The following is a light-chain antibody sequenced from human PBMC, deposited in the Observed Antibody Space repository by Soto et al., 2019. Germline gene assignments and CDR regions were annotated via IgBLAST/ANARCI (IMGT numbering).Light chain of an antibody. CDR1: QDISNY. CDR2: DAS. CDR3: QQYSHLIT. V-gene: IGKV1-33*01. Sequence: DIQMTQSPSSLSASVGDRVTITCQASQDISNYLNWYQQKLGKAPKLLIYDASNLETGVPSSFSVSGSGTDFTFTISSLQPEDIATYYCQQYSHLITFGQGTRREIK. J-gene: IGKJ5*01.